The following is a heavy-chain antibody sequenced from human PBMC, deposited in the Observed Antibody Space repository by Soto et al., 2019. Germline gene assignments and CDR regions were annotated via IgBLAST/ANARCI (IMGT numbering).Heavy chain of an antibody. D-gene: IGHD6-19*01. Sequence: PSETLSLTCAVSGGSISSSNWWSWVRQPPGKGLEWIGEIYHSGSTNYNPSLKSRVTISVDKSKNQFSLKLSSVTAADTAVYYCARYKAVAGRDYYYYGMDVCGQGTTVTVYS. V-gene: IGHV4-4*02. CDR2: IYHSGST. CDR3: ARYKAVAGRDYYYYGMDV. J-gene: IGHJ6*02. CDR1: GGSISSSNW.